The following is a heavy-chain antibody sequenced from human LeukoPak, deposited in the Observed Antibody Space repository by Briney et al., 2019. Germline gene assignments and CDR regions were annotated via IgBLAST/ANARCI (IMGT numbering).Heavy chain of an antibody. Sequence: PGGSLRLSCAASGFTFSSYSMNWVRQAPGKGLEWVSSISSSSSYIYYADSVKGRFTIFRDNAKNSLYLQMNSLRAEDTAVYYCAGDRTYYYDSSGYYYFDYWGQGTLVTVSS. J-gene: IGHJ4*02. CDR3: AGDRTYYYDSSGYYYFDY. V-gene: IGHV3-21*01. D-gene: IGHD3-22*01. CDR2: ISSSSSYI. CDR1: GFTFSSYS.